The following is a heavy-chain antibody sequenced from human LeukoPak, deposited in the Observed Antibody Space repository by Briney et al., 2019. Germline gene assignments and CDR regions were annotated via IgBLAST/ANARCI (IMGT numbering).Heavy chain of an antibody. CDR2: IIPIFGTA. Sequence: ASVKVSCKASGGTFSSYAISWVRQAPGQGLEWMGGIIPIFGTANYAQKFQGRVTITADESTSTAYMELSSLRSEDTAVYYCARVGYSGSAYYYYMDVWGKGTTATVSS. V-gene: IGHV1-69*13. D-gene: IGHD1-26*01. J-gene: IGHJ6*03. CDR3: ARVGYSGSAYYYYMDV. CDR1: GGTFSSYA.